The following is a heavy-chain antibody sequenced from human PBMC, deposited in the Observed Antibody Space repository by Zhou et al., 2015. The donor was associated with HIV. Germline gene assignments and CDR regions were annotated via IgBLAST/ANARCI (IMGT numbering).Heavy chain of an antibody. V-gene: IGHV1-69*06. J-gene: IGHJ4*02. CDR3: GKSARDGCSKTHCYSWCDH. CDR2: ITPTFGGA. Sequence: QVQLVQSGAEVKRPGSSVKVSCQASGVTFTNYAISWVRQAPGQGLEWMGGITPTFGGADYAQKLHGRVTFTRDTSASTMYMELSNLRSEDTAVYYCGKSARDGCSKTHCYSWCDHWGQGTLVTVSS. CDR1: GVTFTNYA. D-gene: IGHD2-2*01.